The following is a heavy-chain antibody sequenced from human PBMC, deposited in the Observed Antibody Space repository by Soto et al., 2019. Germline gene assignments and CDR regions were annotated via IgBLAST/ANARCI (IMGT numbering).Heavy chain of an antibody. CDR1: GFTFSSYS. Sequence: EVQLVESGGSLVEPGGSLRLSCADSGFTFSSYSMNWVRQAPGKGLEWVSSISSTSAYIYYADSMRGRFTVSRDNSKNSLYLQMNSLRAEDTAVYYCSRITDYCSSSTCSYPFDFWGQGTLVTVSS. V-gene: IGHV3-21*01. D-gene: IGHD2-2*01. CDR3: SRITDYCSSSTCSYPFDF. CDR2: ISSTSAYI. J-gene: IGHJ4*02.